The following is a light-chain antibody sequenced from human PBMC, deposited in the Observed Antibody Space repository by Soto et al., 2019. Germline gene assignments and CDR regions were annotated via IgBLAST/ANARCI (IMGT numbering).Light chain of an antibody. CDR3: QQRSNGPPT. J-gene: IGKJ1*01. V-gene: IGKV3-11*01. CDR1: QSVSSY. CDR2: EAS. Sequence: EIVLTQSPATLSLSPGERATLSCRASQSVSSYLAWYQQKPGQAPRLLIYEASNRATGIPARFSGSGSGTDFTLTISSLEPEDFAVYYCQQRSNGPPTFGQGTKVEIK.